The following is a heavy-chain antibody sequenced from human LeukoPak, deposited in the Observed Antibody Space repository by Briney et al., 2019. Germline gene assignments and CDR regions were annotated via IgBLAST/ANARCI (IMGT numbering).Heavy chain of an antibody. J-gene: IGHJ6*02. CDR1: GGSFSGYY. CDR3: ARGGITIFGVVMSYYYGMDV. CDR2: INHSGST. V-gene: IGHV4-34*01. D-gene: IGHD3-3*01. Sequence: PSETLSLTCAVYGGSFSGYYWSWIRQPPGKGLEWIGEINHSGSTNYNPSLESRVTISVDTSKNQFSLKLSSVTAADTAVYYCARGGITIFGVVMSYYYGMDVWGQGTTVTVSS.